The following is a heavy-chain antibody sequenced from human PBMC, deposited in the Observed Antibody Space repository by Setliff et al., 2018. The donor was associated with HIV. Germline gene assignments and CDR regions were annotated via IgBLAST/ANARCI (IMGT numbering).Heavy chain of an antibody. CDR1: GGSILINGFY. Sequence: SETLSLTCSVSGGSILINGFYWSWIRQHSGKGLEWIGYIYYSGSTYYNPSLESRLIMSVDPSKNQFSLKLNSVTAADTAVYYCARGRNFRDIRDSLFDLWGRGTLVTVSS. CDR3: ARGRNFRDIRDSLFDL. J-gene: IGHJ4*02. D-gene: IGHD2-15*01. V-gene: IGHV4-31*03. CDR2: IYYSGST.